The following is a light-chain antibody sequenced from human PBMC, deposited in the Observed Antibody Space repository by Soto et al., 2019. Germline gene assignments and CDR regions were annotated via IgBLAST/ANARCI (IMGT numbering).Light chain of an antibody. V-gene: IGKV3-20*01. Sequence: EIVLTQFPGTLSLSPGEGATLSCRASQNVNNNCLAWYQQKPGQAPRLLIYSASTRISGIPDRFSCSGSGTDFTLTISRLEPEDFAVYYCQQCGSSPDTFGRGTKLEIK. J-gene: IGKJ2*01. CDR2: SAS. CDR3: QQCGSSPDT. CDR1: QNVNNNC.